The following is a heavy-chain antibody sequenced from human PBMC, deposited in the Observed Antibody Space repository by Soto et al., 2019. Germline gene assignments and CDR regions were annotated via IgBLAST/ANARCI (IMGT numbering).Heavy chain of an antibody. CDR1: GFTFSSYA. CDR3: AKVGYSSSSFGMDV. V-gene: IGHV3-23*01. D-gene: IGHD6-13*01. Sequence: EVQLLESGGGLVQPGGSLRLSCAASGFTFSSYAMSWVRQAPGKGLEWVSAISGSGGSTYYADSVKGRFTISRDNSKNTLYLQMNSLRAEDTAIYYCAKVGYSSSSFGMDVWGQGTTVTVSS. J-gene: IGHJ6*02. CDR2: ISGSGGST.